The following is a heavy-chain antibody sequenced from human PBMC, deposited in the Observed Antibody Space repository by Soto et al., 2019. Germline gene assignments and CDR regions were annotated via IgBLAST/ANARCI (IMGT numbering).Heavy chain of an antibody. CDR2: ISAYNGNT. J-gene: IGHJ4*02. CDR1: GYTLTSYG. V-gene: IGHV1-18*01. D-gene: IGHD2-2*02. Sequence: ASVKVSCKASGYTLTSYGISWVRQAPGQGLEWMGWISAYNGNTNYAQKLQGRVTMTTDTSTSTAYMELRSLRSDDTAVYYCARDHLDIVVVPAAIDYWGQGTLVTVSS. CDR3: ARDHLDIVVVPAAIDY.